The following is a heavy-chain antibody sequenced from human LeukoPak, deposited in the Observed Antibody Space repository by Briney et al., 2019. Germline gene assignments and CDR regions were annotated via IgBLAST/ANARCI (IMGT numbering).Heavy chain of an antibody. CDR1: GGSISSYY. J-gene: IGHJ5*02. CDR3: ARVGCCSSTSCGFDL. V-gene: IGHV4-59*01. D-gene: IGHD2-2*01. Sequence: PSETLSLTCTVSGGSISSYYWSWIRQPPGKGLEWIGYIYYSGSTNYNPSLKSRVTISVDTSKNQFSLKLSSVTAADTAVYYCARVGCCSSTSCGFDLWGQGTMVTVSS. CDR2: IYYSGST.